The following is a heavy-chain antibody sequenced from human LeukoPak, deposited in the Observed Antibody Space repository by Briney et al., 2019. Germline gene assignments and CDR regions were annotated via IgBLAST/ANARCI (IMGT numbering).Heavy chain of an antibody. CDR2: IYYSGST. J-gene: IGHJ4*02. CDR3: ARHGGESSGWYTGYYFDY. Sequence: SETLSLTCTVSGVSISSYYWSWIRQPPGKGLEWLGYIYYSGSTNYNPSLKSRVTISVDTTKNQFSLKLRSVSPADTAVYYCARHGGESSGWYTGYYFDYWGQGTLVTVSS. V-gene: IGHV4-59*08. D-gene: IGHD6-19*01. CDR1: GVSISSYY.